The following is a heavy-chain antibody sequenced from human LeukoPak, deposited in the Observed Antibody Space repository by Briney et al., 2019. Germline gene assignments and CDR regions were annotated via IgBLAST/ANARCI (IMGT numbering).Heavy chain of an antibody. J-gene: IGHJ6*02. Sequence: ASVKVSCKASGYTFTSYGISWVRQAPGQGLEWMGRINPNSGGTNYAQKFQGRVTMTRDTSISTAYMELSRLRSDDTAVYYCATPRPVRQKGDCSSTSCYYYYGMDVWGQGTTVTVSS. CDR3: ATPRPVRQKGDCSSTSCYYYYGMDV. CDR1: GYTFTSYG. V-gene: IGHV1-2*06. CDR2: INPNSGGT. D-gene: IGHD2-2*01.